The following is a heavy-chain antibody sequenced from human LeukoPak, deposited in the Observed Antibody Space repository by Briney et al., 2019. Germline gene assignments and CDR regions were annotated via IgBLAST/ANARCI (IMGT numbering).Heavy chain of an antibody. Sequence: ASVRVSCKASGYTFTGYYMHWVRQAPGQGLEWMGWINPDSGATNYAQRFQGRVTMTRDTSISTAYMELSRLRSDDTALYYCARSEMADYWGQGTLVTVSS. D-gene: IGHD1-14*01. CDR3: ARSEMADY. CDR2: INPDSGAT. V-gene: IGHV1-2*02. J-gene: IGHJ4*02. CDR1: GYTFTGYY.